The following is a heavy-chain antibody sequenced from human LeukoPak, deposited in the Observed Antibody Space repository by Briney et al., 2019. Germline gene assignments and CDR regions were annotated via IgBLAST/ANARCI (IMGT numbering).Heavy chain of an antibody. CDR2: IRYDGSNK. J-gene: IGHJ4*02. CDR3: ARGDGYSSSWNDY. V-gene: IGHV3-33*01. CDR1: GFTFSSYG. D-gene: IGHD6-13*01. Sequence: PGGSLRLSCAASGFTFSSYGMNWVRQAPGKGLEWVAVIRYDGSNKYYADSVKGRFTISTDNSKNTLYLQMNSLRAEDTAVYYCARGDGYSSSWNDYWGQGTLVTVSS.